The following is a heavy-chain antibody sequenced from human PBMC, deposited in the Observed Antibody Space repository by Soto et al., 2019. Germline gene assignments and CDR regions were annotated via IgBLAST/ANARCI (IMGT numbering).Heavy chain of an antibody. CDR1: GGSVSSGSYY. Sequence: SETLSLTCTVSGGSVSSGSYYWSWIRQPPGKGLEWIGYIYYSGSTNYNPSLKSRVTISVDTSKNQFSLKLSSVTAADTAVYYCAIVTEYYYGSGSLTIDYWGQGTLVTVSS. J-gene: IGHJ4*02. D-gene: IGHD3-10*01. CDR2: IYYSGST. CDR3: AIVTEYYYGSGSLTIDY. V-gene: IGHV4-61*01.